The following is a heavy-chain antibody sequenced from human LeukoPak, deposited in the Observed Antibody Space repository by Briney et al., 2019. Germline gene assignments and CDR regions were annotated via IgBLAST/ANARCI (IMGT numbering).Heavy chain of an antibody. J-gene: IGHJ4*02. D-gene: IGHD5-24*01. CDR1: GFTFSSYE. Sequence: PGGSLRLSCAASGFTFSSYEMNWVRQAPGKGLEWLSHISNSGSSIQYAGSVKGRFTISRDNAKNSLYLQMNSLRVEDTAVYYCARTRDGPFAYWGQGTLVTVSS. CDR2: ISNSGSSI. V-gene: IGHV3-48*03. CDR3: ARTRDGPFAY.